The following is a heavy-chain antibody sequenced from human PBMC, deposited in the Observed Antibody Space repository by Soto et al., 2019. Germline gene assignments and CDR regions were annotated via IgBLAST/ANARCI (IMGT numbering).Heavy chain of an antibody. D-gene: IGHD1-1*01. CDR3: ARTLKPTRNTDTNWFDP. Sequence: SETLSLTCTVSGDSISSYYWSWIRQPPGKGLEWIGYVYYSGRNDYGPSLESRVAMSVDMSKNQVSLNLSSVTAADTAVYYCARTLKPTRNTDTNWFDPWGQGTLVTVSS. V-gene: IGHV4-59*01. J-gene: IGHJ5*02. CDR1: GDSISSYY. CDR2: VYYSGRN.